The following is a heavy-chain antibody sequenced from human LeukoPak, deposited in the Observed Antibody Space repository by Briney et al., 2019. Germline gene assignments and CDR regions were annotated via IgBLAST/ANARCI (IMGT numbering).Heavy chain of an antibody. Sequence: SVKVSCKASGGTFSSYAISWVRQAPGQGLEWMGGIIPVFDTANYAQKFQGRVTMTRDTSTSTVYMELSSLRSEDTAVYYCARFAVHRRLAVAGQFGLDYWGQGTLVTVSS. CDR1: GGTFSSYA. CDR2: IIPVFDTA. V-gene: IGHV1-69*05. D-gene: IGHD6-19*01. CDR3: ARFAVHRRLAVAGQFGLDY. J-gene: IGHJ4*02.